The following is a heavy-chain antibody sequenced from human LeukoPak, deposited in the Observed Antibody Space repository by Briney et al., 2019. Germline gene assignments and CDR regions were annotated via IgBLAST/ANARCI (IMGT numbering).Heavy chain of an antibody. Sequence: SVKVSCKASGGTFSSYAIIWVRQAPGQGLEWMGRIIPILGIANYAQKFQGRVTITADKSTSTAYMELSSLRSEDTAVYYCARNADYGDYSWFDPWGQGTLVTVSS. V-gene: IGHV1-69*04. CDR3: ARNADYGDYSWFDP. CDR2: IIPILGIA. J-gene: IGHJ5*02. D-gene: IGHD4-17*01. CDR1: GGTFSSYA.